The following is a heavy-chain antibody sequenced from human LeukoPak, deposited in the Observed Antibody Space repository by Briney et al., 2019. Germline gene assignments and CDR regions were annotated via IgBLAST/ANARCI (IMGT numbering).Heavy chain of an antibody. J-gene: IGHJ4*02. CDR1: GYSFTSYW. V-gene: IGHV5-51*01. Sequence: GESLKISCKGSGYSFTSYWIGWVRRMPGKGLEWMGIIYPGDSDTRYSPSFQGQVTISADKSISTAYLQWSSLKASDTAMYYCARSATKKQYYYDSSGYLDYWGQGTLVTVSS. CDR3: ARSATKKQYYYDSSGYLDY. CDR2: IYPGDSDT. D-gene: IGHD3-22*01.